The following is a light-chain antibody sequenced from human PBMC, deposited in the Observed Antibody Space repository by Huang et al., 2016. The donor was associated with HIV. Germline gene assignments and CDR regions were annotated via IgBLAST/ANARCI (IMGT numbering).Light chain of an antibody. V-gene: IGKV3-15*01. CDR2: AAS. Sequence: ETVMTQYPVTLSVSPGDRASLSCRSSQIVSSHVAWYQQKPGQAPRLLIDAASTRATVVPARFSGSGAGTEFTLTISTLQSEDSAVYYCQQYNDFRSTFGPGTRVEIK. CDR1: QIVSSH. CDR3: QQYNDFRST. J-gene: IGKJ3*01.